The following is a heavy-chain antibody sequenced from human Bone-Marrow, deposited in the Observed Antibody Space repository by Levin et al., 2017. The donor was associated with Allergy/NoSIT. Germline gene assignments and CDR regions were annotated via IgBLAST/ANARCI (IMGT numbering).Heavy chain of an antibody. CDR1: GFTFKNYG. D-gene: IGHD3-10*02. CDR3: AKERLVFGDLADAIDM. Sequence: GESLKISCAASGFTFKNYGVHWVRQAPGKGLEWVAVISYNGRYEFYTDSVKGRFTISRDNSKNTLYLQMNRLRSEDTAVYYCAKERLVFGDLADAIDMWGQGTMVTVSS. J-gene: IGHJ3*02. V-gene: IGHV3-30*18. CDR2: ISYNGRYE.